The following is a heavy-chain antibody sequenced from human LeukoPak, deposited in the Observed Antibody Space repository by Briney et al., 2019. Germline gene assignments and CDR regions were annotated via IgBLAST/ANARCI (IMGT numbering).Heavy chain of an antibody. Sequence: GASVKVSCKASGGTFSSYEISWVRQAPGQGLELMGGIIPMFGTAKYAQKFQGRVTITADKSTSTAYMELSSLRSEDTAVYYCARGALLGYCSGGSCYGWVDYWGQGTLVTVSS. CDR3: ARGALLGYCSGGSCYGWVDY. J-gene: IGHJ4*02. V-gene: IGHV1-69*06. CDR2: IIPMFGTA. D-gene: IGHD2-15*01. CDR1: GGTFSSYE.